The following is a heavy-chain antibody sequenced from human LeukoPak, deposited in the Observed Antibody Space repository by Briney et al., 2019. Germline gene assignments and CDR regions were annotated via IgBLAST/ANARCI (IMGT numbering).Heavy chain of an antibody. CDR1: GFTFNSYT. CDR3: ARGLDS. CDR2: ISSGGNII. Sequence: GGSLRLSCAASGFTFNSYTMNWVRQAPGKGLEWVSYISSGGNIIYDADSVKGRFTISRDNAKNSLYLHMNSLRAEDTAVYYCARGLDSWGQGTLVIVSS. V-gene: IGHV3-48*01. J-gene: IGHJ4*02.